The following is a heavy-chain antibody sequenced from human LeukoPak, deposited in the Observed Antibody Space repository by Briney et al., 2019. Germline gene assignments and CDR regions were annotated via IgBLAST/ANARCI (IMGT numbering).Heavy chain of an antibody. Sequence: VASVKVSCKASGYTFTGYYMHWVRQAPGQGLEWMGWINPNSGGTGYAQKFQGRVTMTRNTSISTAYMELSSLRSEDTAVYYCARYRYSGSYPQGDYWGQGTLVTVSS. CDR1: GYTFTGYY. D-gene: IGHD1-26*01. CDR3: ARYRYSGSYPQGDY. CDR2: INPNSGGT. J-gene: IGHJ4*02. V-gene: IGHV1-2*02.